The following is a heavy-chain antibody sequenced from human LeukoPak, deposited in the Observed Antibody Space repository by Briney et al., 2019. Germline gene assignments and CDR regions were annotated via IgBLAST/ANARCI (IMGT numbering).Heavy chain of an antibody. Sequence: ASVKVSCKASGYTFTGYYMHWVRQAPGQGLEWMGWINPNSGGTNYAQKFQGRVTMTRDTSISTAYMELSRMRSDDTAVYYCAREIVGATHYYYYYMDVWGKGTTVTVSS. CDR1: GYTFTGYY. V-gene: IGHV1-2*02. CDR2: INPNSGGT. CDR3: AREIVGATHYYYYYMDV. D-gene: IGHD1-26*01. J-gene: IGHJ6*03.